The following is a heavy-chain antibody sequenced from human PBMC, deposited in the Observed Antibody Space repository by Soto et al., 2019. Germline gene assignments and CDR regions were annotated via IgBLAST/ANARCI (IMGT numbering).Heavy chain of an antibody. D-gene: IGHD1-26*01. CDR2: LNTIGSST. CDR1: GFTFSDYW. Sequence: GGSLRLSCAASGFTFSDYWMYWVRQDPGKGLEWVSHLNTIGSSTVYADFVKGRFTISRDNAKNTLYLQMNTLTAEDTAVYFCVRVVGTPPYYFDYWGQGTLVTVSS. CDR3: VRVVGTPPYYFDY. J-gene: IGHJ4*02. V-gene: IGHV3-74*01.